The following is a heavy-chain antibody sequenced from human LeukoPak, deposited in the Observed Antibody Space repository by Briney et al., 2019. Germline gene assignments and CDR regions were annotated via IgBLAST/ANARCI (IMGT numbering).Heavy chain of an antibody. V-gene: IGHV4-39*01. CDR3: ARHTWHYYYYMDV. CDR1: GGSISRSSYY. J-gene: IGHJ6*03. D-gene: IGHD3-16*01. Sequence: SETLSLTCTVSGGSISRSSYYWGWIRQPPGKGLEWIGSIYYSGSTYYNPSLKSRVTISVDTSKNQFSLKLSSVTAADTAVYYCARHTWHYYYYMDVWGKGTTVTISS. CDR2: IYYSGST.